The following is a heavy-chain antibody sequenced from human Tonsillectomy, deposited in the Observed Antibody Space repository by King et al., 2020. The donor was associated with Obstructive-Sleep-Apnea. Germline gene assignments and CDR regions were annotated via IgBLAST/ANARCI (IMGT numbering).Heavy chain of an antibody. J-gene: IGHJ6*02. CDR1: GGSISSGGYY. Sequence: QLQESGPGLVKPSQTLSLTCTVSGGSISSGGYYWSWIRQHPGRGLECIGYIYHSGSTNYSPSLESRVTISLATSKNQFSLKLSSVTAADTAVDYCAVTTPELDYYYYGMDVWGQGTTVIVSS. CDR2: IYHSGST. CDR3: AVTTPELDYYYYGMDV. V-gene: IGHV4-31*03. D-gene: IGHD4-17*01.